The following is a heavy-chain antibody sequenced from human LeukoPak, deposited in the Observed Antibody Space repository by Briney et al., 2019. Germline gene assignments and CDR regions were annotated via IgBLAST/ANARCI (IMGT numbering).Heavy chain of an antibody. V-gene: IGHV3-7*01. CDR2: IEQDGSEK. D-gene: IGHD3-22*01. J-gene: IGHJ4*02. CDR1: GFTFSNYW. CDR3: ARDPYNYDRSGYKLDSYFDY. Sequence: GGSLRLSCTVSGFTFSNYWMSWVRQTPGKGLEWVANIEQDGSEKWYVDSVKGRFTISRDNAKNSLYLQMNSLRAEDTAVYYCARDPYNYDRSGYKLDSYFDYWGRGTLVTVSS.